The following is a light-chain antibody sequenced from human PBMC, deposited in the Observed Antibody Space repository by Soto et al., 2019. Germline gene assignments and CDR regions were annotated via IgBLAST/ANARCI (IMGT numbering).Light chain of an antibody. V-gene: IGKV1-8*01. Sequence: AIRMTQSPSSLSASIGDTVTITCRASQDIGSVLAWYQQKPGTAPKVLISGASDLHGGVPSRFSGSGSRTDFTLTITHLQSEDFATYYCQHYLNYSITFGQGTRLEIK. J-gene: IGKJ5*01. CDR3: QHYLNYSIT. CDR2: GAS. CDR1: QDIGSV.